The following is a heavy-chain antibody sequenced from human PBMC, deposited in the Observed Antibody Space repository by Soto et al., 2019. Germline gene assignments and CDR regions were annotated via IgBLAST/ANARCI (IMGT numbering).Heavy chain of an antibody. CDR2: IYWDDDK. V-gene: IGHV2-5*02. CDR1: GFSLSTSGVG. D-gene: IGHD5-12*01. CDR3: AHLYGYSGPLDY. J-gene: IGHJ4*02. Sequence: QITLKESGPTLVKPTQTLTLTCTFSGFSLSTSGVGVGWIRQPPGTALEWLALIYWDDDKRYSPSLKTRLTITKDTAKNQVVLTMTNMDPVDTATYYCAHLYGYSGPLDYWGQGTLVTVSS.